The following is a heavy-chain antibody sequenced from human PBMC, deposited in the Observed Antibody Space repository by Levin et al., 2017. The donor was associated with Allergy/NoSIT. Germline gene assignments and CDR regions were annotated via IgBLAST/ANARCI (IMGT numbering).Heavy chain of an antibody. CDR1: GFTFSSYS. D-gene: IGHD2-21*02. J-gene: IGHJ3*02. V-gene: IGHV3-48*01. Sequence: LSGGSLRLSCAASGFTFSSYSMNWVRQAPGKGLEWVSYISSSSSTIYYADSVKGRFTISRDNAKNSLYLQMNSLRAEDTAVYYCARDSGGGNCGGDCFPSGAFDIWGQGTMVTVSS. CDR3: ARDSGGGNCGGDCFPSGAFDI. CDR2: ISSSSSTI.